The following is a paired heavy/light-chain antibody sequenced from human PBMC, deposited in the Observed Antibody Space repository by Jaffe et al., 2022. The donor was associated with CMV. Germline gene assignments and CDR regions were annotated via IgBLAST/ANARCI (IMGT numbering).Light chain of an antibody. CDR2: EVS. V-gene: IGKV2-29*02. Sequence: DIVMTQTPLSLSVTPGQPASISCKSSQSLLHSGGKTYLYWYLQKPGQSPQLLIYEVSSRFSGVPDRFSGSGSGTDFTLRISRVEAEDIGVYFCMHGIQLPITFGQGTRLEIK. CDR1: QSLLHSGGKTY. CDR3: MHGIQLPIT. J-gene: IGKJ5*01.
Heavy chain of an antibody. Sequence: EVQLVESGGGLVEPGGSLRLSCAASGFTFSDAWMSWVRQAPGKGLEWVGRIRRKSNGGTTDYAAPVKGRFTISRDDSKNTLYLQMNSLKTEDTAVYYCTTDIYYPDSSGYWHWGQGTLVTVSS. D-gene: IGHD3-22*01. J-gene: IGHJ4*02. V-gene: IGHV3-15*01. CDR3: TTDIYYPDSSGYWH. CDR2: IRRKSNGGTT. CDR1: GFTFSDAW.